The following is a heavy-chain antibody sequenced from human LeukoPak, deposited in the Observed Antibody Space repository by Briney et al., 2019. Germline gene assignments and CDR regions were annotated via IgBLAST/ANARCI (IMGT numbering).Heavy chain of an antibody. J-gene: IGHJ4*02. V-gene: IGHV1-58*02. CDR2: IVVGRGNT. D-gene: IGHD3-10*01. CDR3: AAASIWFGELGLNY. Sequence: SVKVSCKASGFTFTSSAMQWVRQARGQRLEWIGWIVVGRGNTNYAQKFQERVTITRDMSTSTAYMELSSLRSEDTAVYYCAAASIWFGELGLNYWGQGTLVTVSS. CDR1: GFTFTSSA.